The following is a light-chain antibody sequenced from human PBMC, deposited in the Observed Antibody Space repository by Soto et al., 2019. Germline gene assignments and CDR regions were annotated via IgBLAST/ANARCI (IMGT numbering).Light chain of an antibody. CDR2: DVS. CDR3: SSYTSSSSPEV. Sequence: QSALTQPASVSGSPGQSITISCTGTSSDVGGYNFVSWYQLHPGKAPKLMIYDVSNRPSGVSDRLSGSKSGNTASLTISALQPEEEADYYCSSYTSSSSPEVFGGGTKLTVL. J-gene: IGLJ2*01. V-gene: IGLV2-14*01. CDR1: SSDVGGYNF.